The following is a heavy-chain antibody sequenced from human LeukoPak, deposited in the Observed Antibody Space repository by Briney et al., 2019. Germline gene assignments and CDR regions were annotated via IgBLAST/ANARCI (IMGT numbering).Heavy chain of an antibody. Sequence: SQTLSLTCDISGESVSSNRAVWNWFRQSPSRGLEWLGRTYYRSDWYNEYAVSVKSRISINTDTSKNQFSLQLNSVTPQDTAVYYCARAEGNYPVAFDSWGQGTMVSVSS. V-gene: IGHV6-1*01. CDR2: TYYRSDWYN. CDR1: GESVSSNRAV. J-gene: IGHJ3*01. CDR3: ARAEGNYPVAFDS. D-gene: IGHD2-15*01.